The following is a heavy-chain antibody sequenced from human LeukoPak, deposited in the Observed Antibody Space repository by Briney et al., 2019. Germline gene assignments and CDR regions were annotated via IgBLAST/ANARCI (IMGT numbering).Heavy chain of an antibody. V-gene: IGHV4-59*03. D-gene: IGHD5-18*01. CDR3: ARGYGYYFEY. Sequence: SEALSLTCTVSGGSISSYYWNWIRQPPGKGLEWIGYIYSSGSTNYNPSLKSRVAISVDTSRNQFSLKLSSVTTADTAVYYCARGYGYYFEYWGQGTLVTVSS. J-gene: IGHJ4*02. CDR2: IYSSGST. CDR1: GGSISSYY.